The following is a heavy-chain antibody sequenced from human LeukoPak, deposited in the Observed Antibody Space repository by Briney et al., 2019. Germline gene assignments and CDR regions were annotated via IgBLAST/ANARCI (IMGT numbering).Heavy chain of an antibody. CDR3: ARGGYCSSTSCYFSSENWFDP. V-gene: IGHV4-59*01. J-gene: IGHJ5*02. CDR2: IYYSGST. CDR1: GGSISSYY. D-gene: IGHD2-2*03. Sequence: SETLSLTCTVSGGSISSYYWSWIRQPPGKGLEWIGYIYYSGSTNYNPSLKSRVTISVDTSKNQFSLKLSSVTAADTAVYYCARGGYCSSTSCYFSSENWFDPWGQGTLVIVSS.